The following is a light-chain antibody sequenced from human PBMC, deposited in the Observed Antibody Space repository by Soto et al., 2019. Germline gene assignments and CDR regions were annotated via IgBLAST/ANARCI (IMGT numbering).Light chain of an antibody. CDR3: SSYTISSTYV. Sequence: QSVLTYPGSVSGSPGQSITSSGTGTSNDVGGYYYVSWYQQHPGKAPKLLIYDVSDRPSGVSDRFSGSKSGNTASLTISGLQAEDAAEDFCSSYTISSTYVFGTGTKVTVL. CDR2: DVS. V-gene: IGLV2-14*01. CDR1: SNDVGGYYY. J-gene: IGLJ1*01.